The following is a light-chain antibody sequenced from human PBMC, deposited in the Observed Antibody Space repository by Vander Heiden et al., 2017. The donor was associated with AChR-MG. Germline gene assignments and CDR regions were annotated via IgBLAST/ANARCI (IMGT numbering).Light chain of an antibody. V-gene: IGLV7-46*01. CDR1: TGAVTSGHY. Sequence: QAVVTQEPSLTVSPGGTVTLTCGPSTGAVTSGHYPYWYHQKPAHPPMILIYDTSNNPSGPPARFSGSLVGATAALTLSGAQPEEAAEYYCLLSYSGASLVFGGGTKLTVL. CDR3: LLSYSGASLV. CDR2: DTS. J-gene: IGLJ3*02.